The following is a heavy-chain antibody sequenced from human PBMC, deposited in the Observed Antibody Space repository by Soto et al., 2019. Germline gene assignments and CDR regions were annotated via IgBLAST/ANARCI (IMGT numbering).Heavy chain of an antibody. D-gene: IGHD3-22*01. CDR3: ARDSALVNYYDSSGYSRNPDY. J-gene: IGHJ4*02. Sequence: PGGSLRLSCAASGFTFSSYGMHWVRQAPGKGLEWVAVIWYDGSNKYYADSVKGRFTISRDNSKNTLYLQMNSLRAEDTAVYYCARDSALVNYYDSSGYSRNPDYWGQGTLVTVSS. CDR1: GFTFSSYG. CDR2: IWYDGSNK. V-gene: IGHV3-33*01.